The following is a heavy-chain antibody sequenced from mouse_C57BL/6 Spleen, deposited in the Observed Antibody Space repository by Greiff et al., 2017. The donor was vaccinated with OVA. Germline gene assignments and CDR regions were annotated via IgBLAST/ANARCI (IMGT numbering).Heavy chain of an antibody. CDR1: GYSFTGYF. D-gene: IGHD1-1*01. V-gene: IGHV1-20*01. Sequence: EVQLQQSGPELVKPGDSVKISCKASGYSFTGYFMNWVMQSHGKSLEWIGRINPYNGDTFYNQKFKGKATLTVDKSSSTAHMELRSLTSQDSAVYYCARRGDYYGSRAFPFDYWGQGTTLTVSS. CDR3: ARRGDYYGSRAFPFDY. J-gene: IGHJ2*01. CDR2: INPYNGDT.